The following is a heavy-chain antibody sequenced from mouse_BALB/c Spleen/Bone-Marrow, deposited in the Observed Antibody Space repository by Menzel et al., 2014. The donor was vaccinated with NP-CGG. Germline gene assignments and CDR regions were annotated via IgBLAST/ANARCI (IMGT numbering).Heavy chain of an antibody. D-gene: IGHD2-1*01. V-gene: IGHV6-6*02. CDR3: TRGYGNDFDY. CDR2: IRLKSNNYAT. Sequence: EVMLVEPGGGLVQPGGSMKLSCVASGFSFSNYWMNWVRQSPEKGLEWVAEIRLKSNNYATHYAVSVNGRFTISRDDSKRRVYLQMNNLRAEDTGIYYCTRGYGNDFDYWGQGTTLTVSS. J-gene: IGHJ2*01. CDR1: GFSFSNYW.